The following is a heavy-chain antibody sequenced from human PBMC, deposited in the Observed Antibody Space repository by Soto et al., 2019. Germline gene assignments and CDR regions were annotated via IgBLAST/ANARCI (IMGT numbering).Heavy chain of an antibody. V-gene: IGHV1-69*06. CDR1: GYSFTSYS. J-gene: IGHJ4*02. CDR3: ARGFRNLDTAMVNFDY. Sequence: SVKVSCKASGYSFTSYSIHWVRQAPGQGLEWMGGIIPIFGTANYAQKFQGRVTITADKTTSTAYMEQSSLRSEDTAVYYCARGFRNLDTAMVNFDYWGQGTLVTVSS. D-gene: IGHD5-18*01. CDR2: IIPIFGTA.